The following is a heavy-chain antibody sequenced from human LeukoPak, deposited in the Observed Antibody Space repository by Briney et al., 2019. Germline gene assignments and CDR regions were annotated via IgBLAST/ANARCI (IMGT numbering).Heavy chain of an antibody. D-gene: IGHD6-19*01. CDR1: GYTFIDYY. CDR2: INVKSGAT. CDR3: ARVGRESSTGWLDY. Sequence: GASVKVFCKASGYTFIDYYFNWVRQAPGQGPEWLGRINVKSGATDYAQKFQGRVTVTRDTSISTAYMELSSLRSDDTAVYYCARVGRESSTGWLDYWGQGTLVPVSS. J-gene: IGHJ4*02. V-gene: IGHV1-2*06.